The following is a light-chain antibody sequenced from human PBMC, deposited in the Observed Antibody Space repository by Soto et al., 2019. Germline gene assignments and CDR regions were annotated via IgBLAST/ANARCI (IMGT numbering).Light chain of an antibody. Sequence: ESVLRQAPVTLSLSPGERATLSCRASQSVSSSYLAWYQQKPGQAPSLLIYGASRRATGIPDRFSGSGSGTDFTLTISRLEPEDFAVYYCQQYDSSPITFGQGTRLEIK. V-gene: IGKV3-20*01. CDR1: QSVSSSY. CDR2: GAS. CDR3: QQYDSSPIT. J-gene: IGKJ5*01.